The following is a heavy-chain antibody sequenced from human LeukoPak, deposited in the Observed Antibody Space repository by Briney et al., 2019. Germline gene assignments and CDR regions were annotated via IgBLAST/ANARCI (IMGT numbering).Heavy chain of an antibody. CDR1: GGSLTTYY. Sequence: SETLSLTCAVSGGSLTTYYWSWIRQPPGKGLEWIGYVSYSGSPNYSPSLKSRVTISGDTSKSQFSLKLSSVTAADTAVYYCARRFGSGDYFDYRGQGTLVTVSS. J-gene: IGHJ4*02. CDR3: ARRFGSGDYFDY. CDR2: VSYSGSP. D-gene: IGHD2-15*01. V-gene: IGHV4-59*01.